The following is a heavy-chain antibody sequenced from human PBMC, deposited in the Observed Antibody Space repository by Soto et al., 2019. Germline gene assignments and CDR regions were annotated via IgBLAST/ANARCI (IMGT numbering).Heavy chain of an antibody. D-gene: IGHD7-27*01. V-gene: IGHV3-23*01. Sequence: GGSLRLSCAASGFTFSSYATSWVRQAPGKGLEWVSGIVGSAGSTYYADSVKGRFTISRDNSKNTLYLQMNSLRAEDTAIYYCAKTRTTNWESHYFDDWGQRALVTVSS. J-gene: IGHJ4*02. CDR2: IVGSAGST. CDR3: AKTRTTNWESHYFDD. CDR1: GFTFSSYA.